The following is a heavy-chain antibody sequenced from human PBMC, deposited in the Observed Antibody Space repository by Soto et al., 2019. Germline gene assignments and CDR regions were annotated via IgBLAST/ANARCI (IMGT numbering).Heavy chain of an antibody. CDR2: ISGSRGDT. Sequence: GWSMRLSWTASGFTFRDYGMIWVRQGTGTGLEWVAGISGSRGDTYYADSVKGHFIISRDNSKNTLYLQMNSLRVEVTAIYYCAKERHGGGWVPEYFPHWRLGTLVTVSS. CDR1: GFTFRDYG. V-gene: IGHV3-23*01. J-gene: IGHJ1*01. CDR3: AKERHGGGWVPEYFPH. D-gene: IGHD2-15*01.